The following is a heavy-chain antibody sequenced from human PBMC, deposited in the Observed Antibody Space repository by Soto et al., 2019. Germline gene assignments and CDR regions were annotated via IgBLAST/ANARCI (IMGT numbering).Heavy chain of an antibody. CDR1: GGSFSGYY. D-gene: IGHD3-3*01. V-gene: IGHV4-34*01. CDR3: ARVLRASKTYYYMDV. CDR2: INHSGST. Sequence: PSETLSLTCAVYGGSFSGYYWSWIRQPPGKGLEWIGEINHSGSTNYNPSLKSRVTISVDTSKNQFSLKLSSVTAADTAVYYCARVLRASKTYYYMDVWGKGTTVTVSS. J-gene: IGHJ6*03.